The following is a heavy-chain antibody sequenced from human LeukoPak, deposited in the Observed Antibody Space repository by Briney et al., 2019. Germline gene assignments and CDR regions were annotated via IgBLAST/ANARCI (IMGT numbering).Heavy chain of an antibody. J-gene: IGHJ4*02. CDR2: ISGSGGST. Sequence: GGSLRLSCAASGFTFSSYAMSWVRQAPGKGLECVSAISGSGGSTYYADSVKGRFTISRDNSKNTLYLQMNSLRAEDTAVYYCAKNGLRFLEWLSSFDYWGQGTLVTVSA. D-gene: IGHD3-3*01. CDR3: AKNGLRFLEWLSSFDY. V-gene: IGHV3-23*01. CDR1: GFTFSSYA.